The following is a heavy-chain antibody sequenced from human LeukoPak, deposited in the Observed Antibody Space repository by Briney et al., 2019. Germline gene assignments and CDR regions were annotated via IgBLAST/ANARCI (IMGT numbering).Heavy chain of an antibody. D-gene: IGHD3-22*01. V-gene: IGHV1-18*01. CDR2: ISAYNGNT. CDR3: ARERGLKYYYDSSGYLGY. J-gene: IGHJ4*02. CDR1: GYTFTSYA. Sequence: ASVKVSCKASGYTFTSYAISWVRQAPGQGLEWMGWISAYNGNTNYAQKLQGRVTMTTDTSTSTAYMELRSLRSDDTAVYYCARERGLKYYYDSSGYLGYWGQGTLVTVSS.